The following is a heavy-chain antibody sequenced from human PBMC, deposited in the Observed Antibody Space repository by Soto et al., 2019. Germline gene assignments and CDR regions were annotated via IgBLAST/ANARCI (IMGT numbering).Heavy chain of an antibody. J-gene: IGHJ5*02. CDR3: ARPNQFITSRGTSWFDP. V-gene: IGHV5-51*01. CDR1: GYSFTDYW. Sequence: GESLKISCKGSGYSFTDYWIGWVRQMPGKGLEWMGIIYPGDSDTRYSPSFQGQVTISADKSINTAYLQWSSLKASDTAMYYCARPNQFITSRGTSWFDPWGQGTLVTVSS. CDR2: IYPGDSDT. D-gene: IGHD6-6*01.